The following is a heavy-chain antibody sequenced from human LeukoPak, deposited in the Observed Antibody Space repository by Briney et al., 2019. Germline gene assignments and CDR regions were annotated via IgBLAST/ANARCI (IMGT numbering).Heavy chain of an antibody. D-gene: IGHD6-19*01. CDR1: GFTFSSYS. Sequence: HSGGSLRLSCAASGFTFSSYSMNWVRQAPGKGLEWVSYISSSSSSTIYYADSVKGRFTISRDNAKNSLYLQMNSLRAEDTAVYYCASIDGWYGGFDYWGQGTLVTVSS. CDR2: ISSSSSSTI. CDR3: ASIDGWYGGFDY. V-gene: IGHV3-48*01. J-gene: IGHJ4*02.